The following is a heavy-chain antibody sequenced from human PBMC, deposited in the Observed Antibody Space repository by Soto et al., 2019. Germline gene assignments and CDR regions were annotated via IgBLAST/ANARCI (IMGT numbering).Heavy chain of an antibody. CDR2: IYYSGST. Sequence: PSETLSLTCTVSGGSISSGGYYWSWIRQHPGKGLEWIGYIYYSGSTYYNPSLKSRVTISVDTSKNQFSLKLSSVTAADTAVYYCARVSVGTGAYYFDYWGQGTLVTVSS. V-gene: IGHV4-31*03. CDR3: ARVSVGTGAYYFDY. CDR1: GGSISSGGYY. D-gene: IGHD1-1*01. J-gene: IGHJ4*02.